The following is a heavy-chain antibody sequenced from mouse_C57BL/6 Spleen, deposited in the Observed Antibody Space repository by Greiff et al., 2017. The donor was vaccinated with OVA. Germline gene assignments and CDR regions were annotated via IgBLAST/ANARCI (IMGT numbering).Heavy chain of an antibody. CDR3: APTYDYDESSPRYFDY. J-gene: IGHJ2*01. D-gene: IGHD2-4*01. Sequence: EVQLQQSGAELVKPGASVKLSCTASGFNIKDYYMHWVKQRTEQGLEWIGRIDPEDGETKYAPKFQGKATITADTSSNTAYLQLSSLTSEDTAVYYCAPTYDYDESSPRYFDYWGQGTTLTVSS. V-gene: IGHV14-2*01. CDR2: IDPEDGET. CDR1: GFNIKDYY.